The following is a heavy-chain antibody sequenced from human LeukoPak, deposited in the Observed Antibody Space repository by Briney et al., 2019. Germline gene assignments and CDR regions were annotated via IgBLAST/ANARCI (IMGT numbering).Heavy chain of an antibody. Sequence: SETLSLTCTVSGGSISSYYWSWIRQPPGKGLEWIGYMYYRGSTNYNPSLKSRVTISVDTSKNQFSLKLSSVIAADTAVYYCARTPMSYYYYMDVWGKGTTVTVSS. CDR1: GGSISSYY. CDR3: ARTPMSYYYYMDV. CDR2: MYYRGST. J-gene: IGHJ6*03. V-gene: IGHV4-59*01.